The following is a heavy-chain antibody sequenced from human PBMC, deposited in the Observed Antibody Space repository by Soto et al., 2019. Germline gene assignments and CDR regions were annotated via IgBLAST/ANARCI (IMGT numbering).Heavy chain of an antibody. CDR3: AVLAYSGWPAS. V-gene: IGHV1-3*01. D-gene: IGHD5-12*01. CDR1: GYSFTSHT. CDR2: INGGNGDT. Sequence: GASVKVSCKASGYSFTSHTSHWVRQAPGQRPEWMAWINGGNGDTKYSPNFQDRVIVTRDTSATTGYMELSSLRSEDTAVYYCAVLAYSGWPASWGQGTLVTVSS. J-gene: IGHJ5*02.